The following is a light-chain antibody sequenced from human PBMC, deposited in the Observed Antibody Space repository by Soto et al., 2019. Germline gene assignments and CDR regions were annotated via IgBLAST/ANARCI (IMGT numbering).Light chain of an antibody. J-gene: IGLJ1*01. CDR1: SSDVGTYNY. CDR3: CSYAGSYTYV. CDR2: DVT. V-gene: IGLV2-11*01. Sequence: LTQPRSVSGSPGQSVTISCTGTSSDVGTYNYVSWYQQHPGKAPKVMIYDVTKRPSGVPDRFSGAKSGNTASLTISGLQAEDEADYYCCSYAGSYTYVFGAGTKVTVL.